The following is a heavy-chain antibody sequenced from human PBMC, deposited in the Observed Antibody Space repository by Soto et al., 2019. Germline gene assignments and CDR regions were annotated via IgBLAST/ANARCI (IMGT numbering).Heavy chain of an antibody. CDR3: AKEINEGIAAAEVVYYYYGMDV. D-gene: IGHD6-13*01. J-gene: IGHJ6*02. V-gene: IGHV3-30*18. Sequence: GGSLRLSCAASGFTFSSYGMHWVRQAPGKGLEWVAVISYDGSNKYYADSVKGRFTISRDNSKNTLYLQMNSLGAEDTAVYYCAKEINEGIAAAEVVYYYYGMDVWGQGTTVTVSS. CDR1: GFTFSSYG. CDR2: ISYDGSNK.